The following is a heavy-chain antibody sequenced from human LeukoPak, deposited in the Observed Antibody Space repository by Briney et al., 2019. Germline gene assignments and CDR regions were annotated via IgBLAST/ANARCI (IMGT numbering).Heavy chain of an antibody. CDR1: GGSISRYY. Sequence: SETLSLTCSVSGGSISRYYWSWIRQPAGKGLEWIGRIYTSGSTNYNPSLKSRVTISVDKSKNQFSLKLSSVTAADTAVYYCARGSSSWYGFDYWGQGTLVTVSS. V-gene: IGHV4-4*07. CDR3: ARGSSSWYGFDY. J-gene: IGHJ4*02. CDR2: IYTSGST. D-gene: IGHD6-13*01.